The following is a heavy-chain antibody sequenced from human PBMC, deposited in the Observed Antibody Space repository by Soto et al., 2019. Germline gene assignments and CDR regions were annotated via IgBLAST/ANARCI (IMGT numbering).Heavy chain of an antibody. CDR3: AKDARVGYSYGFTGEFDY. D-gene: IGHD5-18*01. CDR2: ISGSGGST. Sequence: GGSLRLSCPASGFTFSDYAMSWVRQAPGKGLEWVSGISGSGGSTYYADSVKGRFTVSRDNSNNMVYLQMNSLRVEDTAVYYCAKDARVGYSYGFTGEFDYWGQGTLVTVSS. J-gene: IGHJ4*02. CDR1: GFTFSDYA. V-gene: IGHV3-23*01.